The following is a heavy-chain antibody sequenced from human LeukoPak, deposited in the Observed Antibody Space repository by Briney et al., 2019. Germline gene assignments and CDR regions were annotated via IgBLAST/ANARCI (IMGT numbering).Heavy chain of an antibody. CDR3: ARALRTYTYGSFDY. J-gene: IGHJ4*02. V-gene: IGHV3-11*01. CDR1: GFTFRDYY. D-gene: IGHD3-10*01. Sequence: PGGSLRLSCAASGFTFRDYYMSWIRQAPGKGLEWVSYISTSGSALDYADSVKGRFTVSRDNADNSLFLQMNGLRAEDTAMYYCARALRTYTYGSFDYWGQGILVTVSS. CDR2: ISTSGSAL.